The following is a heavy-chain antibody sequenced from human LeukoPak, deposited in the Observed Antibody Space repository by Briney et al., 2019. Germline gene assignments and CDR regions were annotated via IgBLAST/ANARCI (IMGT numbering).Heavy chain of an antibody. CDR1: GFTFSSSL. J-gene: IGHJ4*02. CDR2: ISGNGDTT. D-gene: IGHD5/OR15-5a*01. CDR3: AAMRSTFDY. V-gene: IGHV3-23*01. Sequence: GGSLRLSCAASGFTFSSSLMSWVRQAPGEGLEWVSAISGNGDTTKYADSEKGRFTISGDNSKNTLYLQMNSLRDEDTALYYCAAMRSTFDYWGQGTLVTVSS.